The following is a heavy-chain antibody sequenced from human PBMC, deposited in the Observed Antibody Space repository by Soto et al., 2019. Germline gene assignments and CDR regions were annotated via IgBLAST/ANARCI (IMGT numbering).Heavy chain of an antibody. CDR2: ISGDGDST. J-gene: IGHJ6*02. CDR1: GFTFDGYA. Sequence: GGSLSLSCAVSGFTFDGYAMHWVRQGQGKGLEWVSLISGDGDSTYYADSVKGLFTIATDNSKNSLYLQTNSLRAEDAALYYCEKARYCSGGSCANYGMDVWGQGTPVTVSS. D-gene: IGHD2-15*01. V-gene: IGHV3-43D*04. CDR3: EKARYCSGGSCANYGMDV.